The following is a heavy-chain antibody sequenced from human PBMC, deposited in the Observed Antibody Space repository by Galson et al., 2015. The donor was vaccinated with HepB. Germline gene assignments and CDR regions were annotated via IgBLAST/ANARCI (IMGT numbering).Heavy chain of an antibody. J-gene: IGHJ6*02. CDR3: ARGYILTGYYYYGMDV. Sequence: SVKVSCKASGGTFSSYAISWVRQAPGQGLEWMGRIIPILGIANYAQKFQGRVTITADKSTSTAYMELSSLRSEDTAVYYCARGYILTGYYYYGMDVWGQGTTVTVSS. CDR2: IIPILGIA. D-gene: IGHD3-9*01. CDR1: GGTFSSYA. V-gene: IGHV1-69*04.